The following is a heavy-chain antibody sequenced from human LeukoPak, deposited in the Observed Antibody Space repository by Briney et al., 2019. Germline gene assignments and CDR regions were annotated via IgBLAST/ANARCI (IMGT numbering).Heavy chain of an antibody. CDR1: GFTFSSYG. CDR3: ARPHDYVWGSSS. CDR2: MRYDGSNK. J-gene: IGHJ6*02. V-gene: IGHV3-30*02. D-gene: IGHD3-16*01. Sequence: PGGSLRLSCATSGFTFSSYGMHWVRQAPGKGLEWVAFMRYDGSNKYYADSVKGRFTISRDDPKNTLYLQMNSLRAEDTAVYYCARPHDYVWGSSSWGQGTTVTVSS.